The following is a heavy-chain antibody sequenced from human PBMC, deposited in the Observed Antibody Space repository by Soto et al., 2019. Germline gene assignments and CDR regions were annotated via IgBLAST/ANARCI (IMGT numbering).Heavy chain of an antibody. J-gene: IGHJ3*02. CDR2: SSGSGGST. CDR3: AKALPTYYYDSSGYDAFDI. V-gene: IGHV3-23*01. CDR1: GFTFSSYA. Sequence: EVQLLESGGGLVQPGGSLRLSCAASGFTFSSYAMSWVRQAPGKGLEWVSASSGSGGSTYYADSVKGRFTISRDNSKNTLYLQMNSLRAEDTALYYCAKALPTYYYDSSGYDAFDIWGQGTMVTVSS. D-gene: IGHD3-22*01.